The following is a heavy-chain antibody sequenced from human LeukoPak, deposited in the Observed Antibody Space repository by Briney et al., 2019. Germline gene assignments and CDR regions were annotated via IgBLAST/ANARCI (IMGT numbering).Heavy chain of an antibody. J-gene: IGHJ4*02. Sequence: GGSLRLSCTASGFAFDEHGVSWVRQVPGEGPGWVSYISSRGDHIHYADAGEGRFTISRDNGENSLYLQMNSLRAEDTAVYYCAKVGYYYGSGSYYNTYLAREYYFDYWGQGTLVTVSS. CDR2: ISSRGDHI. CDR1: GFAFDEHG. D-gene: IGHD3-10*01. V-gene: IGHV3-11*01. CDR3: AKVGYYYGSGSYYNTYLAREYYFDY.